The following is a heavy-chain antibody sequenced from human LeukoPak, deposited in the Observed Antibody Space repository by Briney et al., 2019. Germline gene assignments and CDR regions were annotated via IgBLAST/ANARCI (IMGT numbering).Heavy chain of an antibody. D-gene: IGHD3-22*01. Sequence: PGGSLRLSCAASGFLFSSYEMNWVRQAPGRGLEWVSYISTSGGTIYYADSVKGRFTISRDNAKNSLYLQMNSLRAEDTAVYYCARDVVSYYDSSGYHDYWGQGTLVTVSS. J-gene: IGHJ4*02. CDR3: ARDVVSYYDSSGYHDY. V-gene: IGHV3-48*03. CDR2: ISTSGGTI. CDR1: GFLFSSYE.